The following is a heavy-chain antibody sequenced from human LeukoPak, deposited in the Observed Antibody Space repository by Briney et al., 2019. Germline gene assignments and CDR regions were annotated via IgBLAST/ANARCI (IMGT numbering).Heavy chain of an antibody. CDR3: ARDRPAGGLGGAFDI. CDR2: IYYSGST. CDR1: GGSISSYY. D-gene: IGHD3/OR15-3a*01. J-gene: IGHJ3*02. Sequence: SETLSLTCTVSGGSISSYYWSWIRQPPGKGLEWIGYIYYSGSTNYNPFLKSRVTISVDTSKNQFSLKLSSVTAADTAVYYCARDRPAGGLGGAFDIWGQGTMVTVSS. V-gene: IGHV4-59*01.